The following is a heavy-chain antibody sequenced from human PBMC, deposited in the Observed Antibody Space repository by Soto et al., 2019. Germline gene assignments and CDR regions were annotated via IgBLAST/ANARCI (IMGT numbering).Heavy chain of an antibody. J-gene: IGHJ4*02. D-gene: IGHD4-17*01. CDR1: GYTFTSYY. V-gene: IGHV1-46*01. Sequence: QVQLVQSGAEVKKPGASVKVSCKASGYTFTSYYMHWVRQAPGQGLEWMGIINPSGGTTTYAQNFQGRVTMTRDTSTSTFYMQLSSLRSEDTALYYCASGGFGATVTSWGRGTLVTVSS. CDR3: ASGGFGATVTS. CDR2: INPSGGTT.